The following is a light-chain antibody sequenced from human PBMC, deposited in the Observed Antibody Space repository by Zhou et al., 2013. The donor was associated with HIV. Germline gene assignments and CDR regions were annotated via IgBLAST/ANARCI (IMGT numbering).Light chain of an antibody. CDR2: DAS. CDR3: QQRSNWLT. Sequence: EVVLTQSPAILSLSPGERAALSCRASQSISDFLAWYQQKPGQAPRLLIYDASDRATGIPAGFSGSGSGTDFTLTISSLEPEDFAVYYCQQRSNWLTFGGGTKVEIK. J-gene: IGKJ4*01. V-gene: IGKV3-11*01. CDR1: QSISDF.